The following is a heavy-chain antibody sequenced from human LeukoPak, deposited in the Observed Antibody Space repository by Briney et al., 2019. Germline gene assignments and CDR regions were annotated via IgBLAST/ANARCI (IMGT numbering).Heavy chain of an antibody. CDR2: IYYSGST. D-gene: IGHD6-19*01. Sequence: LRLSCAASGFTFSSYSMNWVRQHPGKGLEWIGYIYYSGSTYYNPSLKSRVTISVDTSKNQFSLKLSSVTAADTAVYYCARDSIAVATSRAFDIWGQGTMVTVSS. CDR3: ARDSIAVATSRAFDI. V-gene: IGHV4-31*02. J-gene: IGHJ3*02. CDR1: GFTFSSYS.